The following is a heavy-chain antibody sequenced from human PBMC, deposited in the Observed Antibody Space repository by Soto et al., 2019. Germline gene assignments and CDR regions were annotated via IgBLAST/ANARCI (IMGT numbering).Heavy chain of an antibody. CDR3: AREAPMDV. CDR2: LWSAGNT. V-gene: IGHV3-53*01. CDR1: GFTVSSKY. Sequence: LRLSCAASGFTVSSKYMSWVRQAPGKGLEWVSVLWSAGNTYYADSMRGRFTISRDSSKNTLYLEMSSLRADDTAVYYCAREAPMDVWGQGTTVTVTS. J-gene: IGHJ6*02.